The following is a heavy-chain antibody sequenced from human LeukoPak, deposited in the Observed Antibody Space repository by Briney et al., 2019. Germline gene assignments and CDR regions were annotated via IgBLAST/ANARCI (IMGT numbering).Heavy chain of an antibody. CDR2: VKPNTGGT. D-gene: IGHD5-12*01. J-gene: IGHJ4*02. CDR1: GYTPTGYY. CDR3: VRDYRGYSGYDLGW. Sequence: SVNPSCKPSGYTPTGYYMHCVRHAPEQGLEWMGGVKPNTGGTNYAQKLQGRVTMSGDKSIRTVYMEITRLQSDDTAVYFCVRDYRGYSGYDLGWWGQGTLVTVSS. V-gene: IGHV1-2*02.